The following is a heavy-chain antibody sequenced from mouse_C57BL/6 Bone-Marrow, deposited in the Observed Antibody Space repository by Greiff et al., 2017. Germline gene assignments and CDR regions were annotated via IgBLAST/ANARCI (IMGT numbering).Heavy chain of an antibody. V-gene: IGHV1-52*01. D-gene: IGHD1-1*01. CDR1: GYTFTSYW. CDR3: ARLYYGSRGLDY. J-gene: IGHJ2*01. CDR2: IDPSDSET. Sequence: QVQLQQPGAELVRPGSSVKLSCKASGYTFTSYWMHWVKQRPIHGLEWIGNIDPSDSETHYNQKFKDKATLTVDKSSSTAYMQLSSLTSEDSAVYYCARLYYGSRGLDYWGQGTTLTVSS.